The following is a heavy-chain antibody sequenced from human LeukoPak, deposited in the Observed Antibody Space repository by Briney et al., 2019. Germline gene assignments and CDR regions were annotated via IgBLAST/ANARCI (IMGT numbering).Heavy chain of an antibody. CDR2: MSYDGNNK. J-gene: IGHJ5*02. CDR3: ARGENWFDP. CDR1: GLTFSTYA. V-gene: IGHV3-30*04. Sequence: GGSLRLSCAASGLTFSTYAMHWVRQAPGKGLEWVAMMSYDGNNKYYADSVKGRFTLSRDSSKNTLSLQMNSLTTEDTAVYYCARGENWFDPWGQGTLVTVSS.